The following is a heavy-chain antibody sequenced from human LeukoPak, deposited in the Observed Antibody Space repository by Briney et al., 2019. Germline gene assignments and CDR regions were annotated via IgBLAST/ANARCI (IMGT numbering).Heavy chain of an antibody. CDR3: AXXXXXXGVGSFFDRNWFDP. J-gene: IGHJ5*02. CDR1: GYTFTGYY. V-gene: IGHV1-2*02. D-gene: IGHD3-10*01. Sequence: ASVKVSCKTSGYTFTGYYMHWVRQAPGQGLEWMGWINPNSGGTNYAQKFQGRVTMTRDTSISTAYMELSRLRSDDTAVYYCAXXXXXXGVGSFFDRNWFDPWGQGTLVTVSS. CDR2: INPNSGGT.